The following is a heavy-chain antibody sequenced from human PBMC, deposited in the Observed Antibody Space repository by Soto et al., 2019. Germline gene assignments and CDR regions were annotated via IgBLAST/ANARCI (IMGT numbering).Heavy chain of an antibody. CDR2: IYYSGST. CDR1: GGSISSGGYY. CDR3: ARDRTEYGMDV. V-gene: IGHV4-31*03. Sequence: SETLSLTCTVSGGSISSGGYYWSWIRQHPGKGLEWIGYIYYSGSTYYNPSLKSRVTISVDASKNQFPLKLSSVTAADTAVYYCARDRTEYGMDVWGQGTTVTVSS. J-gene: IGHJ6*02.